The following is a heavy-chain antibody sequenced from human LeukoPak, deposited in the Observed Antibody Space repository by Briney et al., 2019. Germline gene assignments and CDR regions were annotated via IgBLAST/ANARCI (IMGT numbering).Heavy chain of an antibody. Sequence: GGSLRLSCAASGFTFSSYEMNWVRQAPGKGLEWDSHISSSGGTIYYADSVKGRFTISRDNAKNSLHLQMDSLRAEDTAVYYCARAVRESDYWGQGTLVTVSS. CDR3: ARAVRESDY. CDR1: GFTFSSYE. CDR2: ISSSGGTI. J-gene: IGHJ4*02. V-gene: IGHV3-48*03. D-gene: IGHD3-10*01.